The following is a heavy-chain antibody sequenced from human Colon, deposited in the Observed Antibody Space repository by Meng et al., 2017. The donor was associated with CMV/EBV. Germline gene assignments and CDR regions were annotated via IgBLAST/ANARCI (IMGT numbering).Heavy chain of an antibody. Sequence: SWKASGGTSSSYAINWVRQAPGQGLEWMGRIIPIVDKVDYAQRFQGRVTISADKSTGTVYMELSSLRSEDTAMFYCARSLSGSSWSSWGQGTLVTVSS. J-gene: IGHJ4*02. CDR1: GGTSSSYA. CDR3: ARSLSGSSWSS. CDR2: IIPIVDKV. D-gene: IGHD6-13*01. V-gene: IGHV1-69*04.